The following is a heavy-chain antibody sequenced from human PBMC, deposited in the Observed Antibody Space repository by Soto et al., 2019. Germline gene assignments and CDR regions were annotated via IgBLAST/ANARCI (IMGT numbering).Heavy chain of an antibody. V-gene: IGHV1-46*01. J-gene: IGHJ4*02. CDR1: GYTFTSYY. Sequence: QVQLVQSGAEVKKPGASVKVSCKASGYTFTSYYMHWVRQAPGQGLEWMGIINPSGGSTSYAQKFRGRVTMARYTSTSTVYMELSSLRSEDTAVYYCARCGYCSSTSCYAVDYWGQGTLLTVAS. CDR3: ARCGYCSSTSCYAVDY. CDR2: INPSGGST. D-gene: IGHD2-2*01.